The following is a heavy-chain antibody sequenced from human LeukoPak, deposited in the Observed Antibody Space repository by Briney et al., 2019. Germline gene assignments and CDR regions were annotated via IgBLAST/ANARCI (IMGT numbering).Heavy chain of an antibody. D-gene: IGHD3-22*01. CDR3: ARDRRYYDSSGYYLAPGAALGI. V-gene: IGHV3-21*01. CDR1: GFTFSSYS. Sequence: GGSLRLSCAASGFTFSSYSMNWVRQAPGKGLEWVSSISSSSSYIYYADSVKGRFTISRDNAKNSLYLQMNSLRAEDTAVYYCARDRRYYDSSGYYLAPGAALGIWGQGTMVTVSS. CDR2: ISSSSSYI. J-gene: IGHJ3*02.